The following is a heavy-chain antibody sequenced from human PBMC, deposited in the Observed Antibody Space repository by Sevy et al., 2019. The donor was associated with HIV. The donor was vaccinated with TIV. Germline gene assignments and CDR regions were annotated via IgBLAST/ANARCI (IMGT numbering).Heavy chain of an antibody. CDR1: GFTFSSYA. Sequence: GGSLRLSCAASGFTFSSYAMNWVRQAPGKGLEWVSAISGSGGSTYYADSVKGRFTISRDNSKNTLYLQMNSLRAEDTAVYYCAKGSNRVAGPLIYYYYYYMDVWGKGTTVTVSS. CDR3: AKGSNRVAGPLIYYYYYYMDV. J-gene: IGHJ6*03. V-gene: IGHV3-23*01. CDR2: ISGSGGST. D-gene: IGHD6-19*01.